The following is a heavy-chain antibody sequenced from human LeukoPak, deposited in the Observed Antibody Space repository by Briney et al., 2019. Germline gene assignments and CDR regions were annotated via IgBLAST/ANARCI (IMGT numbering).Heavy chain of an antibody. Sequence: PSETLSLTCTVSGGSINSYYWSWIRQPPGKGLEWIGYIDYSGSTNYNPSLKSRVTISVDTSQNQFSLKMSSMTAADTALYYCARYYYDGSGYLSPWGQGALVTVSS. CDR2: IDYSGST. V-gene: IGHV4-59*01. CDR3: ARYYYDGSGYLSP. D-gene: IGHD3-22*01. J-gene: IGHJ5*02. CDR1: GGSINSYY.